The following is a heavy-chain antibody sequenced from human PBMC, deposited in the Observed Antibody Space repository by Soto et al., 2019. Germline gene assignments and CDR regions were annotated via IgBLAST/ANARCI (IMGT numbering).Heavy chain of an antibody. CDR3: ASPPPGRDFWSGYYPPHYYYYYGMDV. D-gene: IGHD3-3*01. CDR2: IIPIFGTA. J-gene: IGHJ6*02. V-gene: IGHV1-69*01. Sequence: QVQLVQSGAEVKKPGSSVKVSCKASGGTFSSYAISWVRQAPGQGLEWMGGIIPIFGTANYAQKFQGRVTITADESTSTAYMELSSLRSEDTAVYYCASPPPGRDFWSGYYPPHYYYYYGMDVWGQGTTVTVSS. CDR1: GGTFSSYA.